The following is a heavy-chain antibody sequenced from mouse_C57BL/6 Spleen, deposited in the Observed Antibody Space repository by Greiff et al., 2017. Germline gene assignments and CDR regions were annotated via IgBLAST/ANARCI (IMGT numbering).Heavy chain of an antibody. V-gene: IGHV1-80*01. J-gene: IGHJ4*01. D-gene: IGHD2-1*01. Sequence: VQLQQSGAELVKPGASVKISCKASGYAFSSYWMNWVKQRPGKGLEWIGQIYPGDGDTNYNGKFKGKDTLTADKSSSTAYMQLSSLTSEDSAVYFCAGIYYGNYDAMDYWGQGTSVTVSS. CDR1: GYAFSSYW. CDR3: AGIYYGNYDAMDY. CDR2: IYPGDGDT.